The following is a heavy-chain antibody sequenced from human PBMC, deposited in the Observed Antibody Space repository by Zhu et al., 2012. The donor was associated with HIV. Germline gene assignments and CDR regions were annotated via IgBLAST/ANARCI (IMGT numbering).Heavy chain of an antibody. CDR3: ASTVGATIRHGAFDI. CDR2: IYYSGST. Sequence: QVQLQESGPGLVKPSQTLSLTCTVSGGSISSGDYYWSWIRQPPGKGLEWIGYIYYSGSTYYNPSLKSRVTISVDTSKNQFSLKLSSVTAADTAVYYCASTVGATIRHGAFDIWAKGQWSPSLQ. CDR1: GGSISSGDYY. D-gene: IGHD1-26*01. J-gene: IGHJ3*02. V-gene: IGHV4-30-4*08.